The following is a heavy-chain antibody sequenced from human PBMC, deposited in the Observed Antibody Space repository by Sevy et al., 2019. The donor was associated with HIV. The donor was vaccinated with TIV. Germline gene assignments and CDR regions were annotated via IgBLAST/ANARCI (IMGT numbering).Heavy chain of an antibody. CDR1: GYTFSNYG. CDR2: ISGYNGNT. CDR3: VRDESFSLIVVDPDY. V-gene: IGHV1-18*01. Sequence: ASVKVSCQASGYTFSNYGVTWVRQAPGQGLGWMGWISGYNGNTKYAQKFQDRVIMTTDTATSTAYMELRSLRSDDTAVYYCVRDESFSLIVVDPDYWGQGTLVTVSS. D-gene: IGHD3-22*01. J-gene: IGHJ4*02.